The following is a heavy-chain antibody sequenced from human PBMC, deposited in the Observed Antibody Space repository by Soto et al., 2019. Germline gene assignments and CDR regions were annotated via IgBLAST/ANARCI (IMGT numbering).Heavy chain of an antibody. CDR1: GGSVSSGSYY. Sequence: QVQLQESGPGLVKPSETLSLTCTVSGGSVSSGSYYWSWIRQPPGKGLEWIGYIYYSGSTNYNPSRKSRVTISVDTSKNQFSLKLSSVTAADTAVYYCARGSLYEMTTRDYYYYGMDVWGQGTTVTVSS. CDR3: ARGSLYEMTTRDYYYYGMDV. D-gene: IGHD5-12*01. J-gene: IGHJ6*02. CDR2: IYYSGST. V-gene: IGHV4-61*01.